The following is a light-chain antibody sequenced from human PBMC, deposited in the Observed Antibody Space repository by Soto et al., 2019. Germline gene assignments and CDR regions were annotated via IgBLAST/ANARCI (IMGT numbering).Light chain of an antibody. Sequence: QSELTKPPSASGIPGQRVTISCSGSSSNIGSNTVNWYQQLPGTAPKLLIYSNNQRPSGVPDRFSGSKSGTSASLAISGLQSEDEADYYCAAWDDSLNGFYVFGTGTKVTVL. V-gene: IGLV1-44*01. J-gene: IGLJ1*01. CDR3: AAWDDSLNGFYV. CDR2: SNN. CDR1: SSNIGSNT.